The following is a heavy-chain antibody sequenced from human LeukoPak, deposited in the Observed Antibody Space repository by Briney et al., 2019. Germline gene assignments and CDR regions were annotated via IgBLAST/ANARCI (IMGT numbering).Heavy chain of an antibody. V-gene: IGHV4-59*08. Sequence: SETLSLTCSVWGGSLSRYYWSWMRQPPGKALVWIGYIYYSGGTNYGPPLESRVTISGDTSKNQFSLNLISVTAADTAVYYCARLGGHRDGYSFDYWGEGTLGTVSS. CDR3: ARLGGHRDGYSFDY. CDR1: GGSLSRYY. J-gene: IGHJ4*02. CDR2: IYYSGGT. D-gene: IGHD5-24*01.